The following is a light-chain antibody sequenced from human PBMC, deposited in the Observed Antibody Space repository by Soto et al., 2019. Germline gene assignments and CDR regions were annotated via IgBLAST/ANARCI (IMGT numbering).Light chain of an antibody. CDR3: CSYAGTYSYV. V-gene: IGLV2-11*01. CDR1: SSDSDVNDYKF. J-gene: IGLJ1*01. Sequence: QSVLTQPRSVSGSPGQSVTISRTGTSSDSDVNDYKFFSWYQQHPGKAPKLIIFDVSERPSGVPDRFSASKSGNAASLSISGLQAQDEADYYCCSYAGTYSYVFGSGTKVTVL. CDR2: DVS.